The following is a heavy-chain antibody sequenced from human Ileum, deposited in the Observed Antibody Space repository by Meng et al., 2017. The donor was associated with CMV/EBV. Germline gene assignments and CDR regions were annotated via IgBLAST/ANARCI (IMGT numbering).Heavy chain of an antibody. Sequence: GGSLRLSCEVSGFILSDYWMNWIRQSPGRGLELVANINKDGTAKFYVDSVKGRFIISRDNARNSLDLQMTSLRAEDTGVYYCARDIGGKDSWGQGTLVTVSS. V-gene: IGHV3-7*01. D-gene: IGHD2-15*01. CDR3: ARDIGGKDS. CDR2: INKDGTAK. CDR1: GFILSDYW. J-gene: IGHJ4*02.